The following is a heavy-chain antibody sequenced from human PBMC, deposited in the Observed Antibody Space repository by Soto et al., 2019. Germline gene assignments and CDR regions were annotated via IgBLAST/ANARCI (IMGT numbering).Heavy chain of an antibody. D-gene: IGHD3-22*01. V-gene: IGHV4-31*03. CDR2: IYYSGST. CDR3: ARGNYYDSSGYYLPSAEYFQH. J-gene: IGHJ1*01. Sequence: SETLSLTCTVSGGSISSGGYYWSWIRQHPGKGLEWIGYIYYSGSTYYNPSLKSRVTISVDTSKNQFSLKLSSVTAADTAVYYCARGNYYDSSGYYLPSAEYFQHWGQGTLVTVS. CDR1: GGSISSGGYY.